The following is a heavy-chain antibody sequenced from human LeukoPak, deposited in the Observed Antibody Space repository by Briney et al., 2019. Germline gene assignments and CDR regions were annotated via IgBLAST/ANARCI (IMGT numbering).Heavy chain of an antibody. Sequence: SETLSLTCTVSGGSTSSYYWSWIRQPPGKGLEWIGYIYYSGSTNYNPSLKSRVTISVDTSKNQFSLKLSSVTAADTAVYYCARGYGGYVDYWGQGTLVTVSS. D-gene: IGHD4/OR15-4a*01. CDR3: ARGYGGYVDY. CDR2: IYYSGST. CDR1: GGSTSSYY. V-gene: IGHV4-59*01. J-gene: IGHJ4*02.